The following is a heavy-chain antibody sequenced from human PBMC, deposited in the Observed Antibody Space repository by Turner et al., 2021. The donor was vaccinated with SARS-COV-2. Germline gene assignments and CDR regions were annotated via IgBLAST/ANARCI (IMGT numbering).Heavy chain of an antibody. V-gene: IGHV1-24*01. D-gene: IGHD6-19*01. Sequence: VPMVQSGAEVKKPGAPVKGSCKVSGYTLTELSMHLVRQAPGKGLECMGGCDPEHVETIYAQKFQGKVTMTDDTSTDTANMELSSRRSEDAAVYYCATVCAVAGLSYGMDVWGQGTTVTVSS. CDR2: CDPEHVET. J-gene: IGHJ6*02. CDR1: GYTLTELS. CDR3: ATVCAVAGLSYGMDV.